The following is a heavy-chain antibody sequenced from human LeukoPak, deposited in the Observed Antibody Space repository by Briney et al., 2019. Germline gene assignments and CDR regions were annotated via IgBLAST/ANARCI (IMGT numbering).Heavy chain of an antibody. V-gene: IGHV4-31*03. CDR3: ARVVVPVDAFDI. Sequence: PSETLSLTCTVSGGSISSGGYYWSWIRQHPGKGLEWIGYIYYSGSTYYNPSLKSRVTISVDKSKNQFSLKLSSVTAADTAVYYCARVVVPVDAFDIWGQGTMVTVSS. J-gene: IGHJ3*02. CDR2: IYYSGST. CDR1: GGSISSGGYY. D-gene: IGHD2-2*01.